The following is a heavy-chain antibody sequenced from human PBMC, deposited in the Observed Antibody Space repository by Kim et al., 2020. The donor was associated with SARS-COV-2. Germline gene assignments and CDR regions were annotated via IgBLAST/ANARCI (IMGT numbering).Heavy chain of an antibody. J-gene: IGHJ6*02. D-gene: IGHD6-19*01. Sequence: SETLSLTCTVSGGSISSSMYYWGWIRQPPGKGLEWIGSIYYTGSTYYNPSLKSRVTISVDTSKNQFSLKLRFVTAADTALYYCARSSYSSGWYMGVNYYYGMDVWGQGTTVTVSS. CDR1: GGSISSSMYY. V-gene: IGHV4-39*07. CDR3: ARSSYSSGWYMGVNYYYGMDV. CDR2: IYYTGST.